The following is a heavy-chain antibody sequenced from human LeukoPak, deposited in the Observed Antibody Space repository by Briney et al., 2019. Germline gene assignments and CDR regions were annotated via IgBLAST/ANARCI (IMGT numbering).Heavy chain of an antibody. CDR2: IKHDGSAK. D-gene: IGHD2/OR15-2a*01. V-gene: IGHV3-7*01. CDR1: GFTFSSYW. Sequence: GGSLRLSCAASGFTFSSYWMSWVRQAPGKGLEWVAYIKHDGSAKNYVDSVKGRFTISRDNAKNSLYLQMSSLRAEDTAMYYCARDYFKGYWGQGTLVTVSS. CDR3: ARDYFKGY. J-gene: IGHJ4*02.